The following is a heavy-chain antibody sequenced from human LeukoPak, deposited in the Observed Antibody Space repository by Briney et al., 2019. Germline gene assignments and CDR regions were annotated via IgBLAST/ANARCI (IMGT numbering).Heavy chain of an antibody. CDR1: GLTISSYS. CDR2: ISSSGSYI. J-gene: IGHJ4*02. V-gene: IGHV3-21*01. CDR3: ARAARGSGLIDY. Sequence: GGSLRLSCAASGLTISSYSMNWVRQAPGKGLDWVSSISSSGSYIYYADSVKGRFTISRDNAKNSLYLQMNSLRAEDTAVYYCARAARGSGLIDYWGQGTLVTVSS. D-gene: IGHD6-25*01.